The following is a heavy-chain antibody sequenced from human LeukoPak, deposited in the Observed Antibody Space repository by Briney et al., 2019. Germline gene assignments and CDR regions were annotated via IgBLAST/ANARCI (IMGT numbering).Heavy chain of an antibody. CDR1: GYTFTGYY. D-gene: IGHD3-3*01. Sequence: ASVKVSCKASGYTFTGYYMHWVRQAPGQGLEWVGWSNPNSGGTNYAQKFQGRVTMTRDTSISTAYMELSRLRSDDTAVYYCARDAENYDFWSGYSYYYMDVWGKGTTVTVSS. CDR2: SNPNSGGT. V-gene: IGHV1-2*02. J-gene: IGHJ6*03. CDR3: ARDAENYDFWSGYSYYYMDV.